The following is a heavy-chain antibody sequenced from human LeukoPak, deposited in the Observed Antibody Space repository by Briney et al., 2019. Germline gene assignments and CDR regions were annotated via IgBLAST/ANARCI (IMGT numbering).Heavy chain of an antibody. CDR2: ISNDGSNK. CDR3: ATDFAEAFDY. V-gene: IGHV3-30*04. Sequence: GGSLRLFCAASGFTFNSYNMHWVRQAPGKGLEWVAVISNDGSNKYYADHVKGRFTISRDNFKNTLYLQMSSLRTEDTAVYYCATDFAEAFDYWGQGTLVTVSS. CDR1: GFTFNSYN. J-gene: IGHJ4*02.